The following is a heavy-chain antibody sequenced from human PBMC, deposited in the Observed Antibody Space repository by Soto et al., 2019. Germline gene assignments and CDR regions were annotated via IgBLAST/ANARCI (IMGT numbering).Heavy chain of an antibody. CDR2: INPSGGST. V-gene: IGHV1-46*01. Sequence: ASVKVSCKASGYTFTSYYMHWVRQAPGQGLEWMGIINPSGGSTNYAQTLQGRVTMTTDTSTSTVYMELRSLRSDDTAVYYCARERNWNFDYWGQGTLVTVSS. J-gene: IGHJ4*02. CDR1: GYTFTSYY. D-gene: IGHD1-1*01. CDR3: ARERNWNFDY.